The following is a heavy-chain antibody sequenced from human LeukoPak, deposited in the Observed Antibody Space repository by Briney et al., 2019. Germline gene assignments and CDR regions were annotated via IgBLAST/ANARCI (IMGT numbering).Heavy chain of an antibody. CDR2: IYYSGST. CDR3: ARNGYSSGWYPCWFDP. V-gene: IGHV4-59*01. CDR1: GGSISSYY. Sequence: SETLSLTCTVSGGSISSYYWSWIRQPPGKGLERIGYIYYSGSTNYNPSLKSRVTISVDTSKNQFSLKLSSVTAADTAVYYCARNGYSSGWYPCWFDPWGQGTLVTVSS. J-gene: IGHJ5*02. D-gene: IGHD6-19*01.